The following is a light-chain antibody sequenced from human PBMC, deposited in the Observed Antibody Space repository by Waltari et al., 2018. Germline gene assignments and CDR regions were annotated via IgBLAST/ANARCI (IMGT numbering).Light chain of an antibody. CDR1: NSNLGAHSA. CDR3: QSYDSGLSGWV. V-gene: IGLV1-40*01. Sequence: QSVLTQPPSVSGAPGQRVTISCTESNSNLGAHSAVHWYRQLPGTAPKLLIYGNNNRPSGVPDRFSGSRSGTSASLAITGLQAEDEADYYCQSYDSGLSGWVFGGGTKLTVL. J-gene: IGLJ3*02. CDR2: GNN.